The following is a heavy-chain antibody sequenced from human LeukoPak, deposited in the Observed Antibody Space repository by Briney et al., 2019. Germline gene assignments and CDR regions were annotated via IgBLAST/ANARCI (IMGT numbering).Heavy chain of an antibody. CDR1: GFTFDDYA. J-gene: IGHJ4*02. Sequence: GRSLRLSCAASGFTFDDYAMHWVRQAPGKGLEWVSGISWNSGSIGYADSVKGRFTISRDNAKNSLYLQMNSLRAEDTALYYCAKDIKYYYGSGSQNFDYWGQGTLVTVSS. CDR2: ISWNSGSI. D-gene: IGHD3-10*01. V-gene: IGHV3-9*01. CDR3: AKDIKYYYGSGSQNFDY.